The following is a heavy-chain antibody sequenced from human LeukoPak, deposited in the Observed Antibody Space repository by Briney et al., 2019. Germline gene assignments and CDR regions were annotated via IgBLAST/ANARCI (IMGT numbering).Heavy chain of an antibody. CDR1: GYTFTSYD. Sequence: ASVKVSCKASGYTFTSYDINWVRQATGQGLEWMGWMNPNSGNTGYAQKFQGRVTMTRNTSISTAYMELSSLRSEDTAVYYCARLTPXGITMXXDXFDIWGQGTMVTVS. V-gene: IGHV1-8*01. D-gene: IGHD3-22*01. J-gene: IGHJ3*02. CDR2: MNPNSGNT. CDR3: ARLTPXGITMXXDXFDI.